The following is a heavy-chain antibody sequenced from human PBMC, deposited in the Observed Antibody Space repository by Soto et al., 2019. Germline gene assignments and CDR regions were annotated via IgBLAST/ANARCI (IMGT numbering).Heavy chain of an antibody. V-gene: IGHV2-5*01. CDR3: AQRADYGDLPIFDY. CDR1: GFSLSTNGVG. J-gene: IGHJ4*02. Sequence: QITLKESGPTLVKPTQTLTLTCTFSGFSLSTNGVGVGWIRQPPGKALECLALIYWNDDERYSPSLKSRLTITKDTSKNQVVLTMTNMDPVDTATYYCAQRADYGDLPIFDYWGQGTLVTVSS. D-gene: IGHD4-17*01. CDR2: IYWNDDE.